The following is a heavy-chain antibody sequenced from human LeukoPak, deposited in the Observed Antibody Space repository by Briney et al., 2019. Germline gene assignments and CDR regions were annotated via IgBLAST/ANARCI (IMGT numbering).Heavy chain of an antibody. Sequence: GGSLRLSCVASGFTFSSHSMNWVRQAPGQGLEWVSYITSDSSTRFYADSVKGRFTASRDNAEKSVYLQMNNLRAEDTAVYYCAKGKIDYWGQGTLVTVSS. V-gene: IGHV3-48*01. CDR2: ITSDSSTR. J-gene: IGHJ4*02. CDR1: GFTFSSHS. CDR3: AKGKIDY.